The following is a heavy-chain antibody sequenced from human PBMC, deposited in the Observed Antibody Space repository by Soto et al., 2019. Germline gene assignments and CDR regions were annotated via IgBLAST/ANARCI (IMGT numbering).Heavy chain of an antibody. CDR3: ARSPSKPGIAVAGTKSDY. Sequence: SETLSLTCAVYGGSFSGYYWSWIRQPPGKGLEWIGEINHSGSTNYNPSLKSRVTISVDTSKNQFSLKPSSVTAADTAVYYCARSPSKPGIAVAGTKSDYWGQGTLVTVSS. D-gene: IGHD6-19*01. CDR1: GGSFSGYY. J-gene: IGHJ4*02. V-gene: IGHV4-34*01. CDR2: INHSGST.